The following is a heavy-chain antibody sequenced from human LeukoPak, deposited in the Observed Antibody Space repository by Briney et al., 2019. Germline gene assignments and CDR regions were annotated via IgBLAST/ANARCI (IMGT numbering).Heavy chain of an antibody. V-gene: IGHV4-39*01. CDR2: IYYSGST. CDR3: ARGSDYGDYNYYYYMDF. CDR1: GGSISSSSYY. J-gene: IGHJ6*03. Sequence: PSETLSLTCTVSGGSISSSSYYWGWLRQPPGKGLEWIGSIYYSGSTYYNPSLKSRVTISVDTSKNQFSLKLSSVTAADTAVYYCARGSDYGDYNYYYYMDFWGKGTTVTVSS. D-gene: IGHD4-17*01.